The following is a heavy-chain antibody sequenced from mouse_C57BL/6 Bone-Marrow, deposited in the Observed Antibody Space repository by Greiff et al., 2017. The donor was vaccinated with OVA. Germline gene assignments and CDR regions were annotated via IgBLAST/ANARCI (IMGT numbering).Heavy chain of an antibody. CDR3: TTYHYSNFAWFAY. CDR1: GFNIKDDY. D-gene: IGHD2-5*01. CDR2: IDPENGDT. V-gene: IGHV14-4*01. Sequence: VQLQQSGAELVRPGASVKLSCTASGFNIKDDYMHWVKRRPEQGLEWIGWIDPENGDTEYASKFQGKATITADTSSNTAYLQLSSLTSEDTAVYYCTTYHYSNFAWFAYWGQGTLVTVSA. J-gene: IGHJ3*01.